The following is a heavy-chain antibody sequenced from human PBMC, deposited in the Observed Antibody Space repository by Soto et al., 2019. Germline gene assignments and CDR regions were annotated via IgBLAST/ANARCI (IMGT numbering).Heavy chain of an antibody. V-gene: IGHV3-33*01. CDR2: IWYDGSNK. D-gene: IGHD3-22*01. CDR1: GFTFSSYG. J-gene: IGHJ4*02. CDR3: ARDATYYYDSSGYSYFDY. Sequence: QVQLVESGGGVVQPGRSLRLSCAASGFTFSSYGMHWVRQAPGKGLEWVAVIWYDGSNKYYADSVKGRFTMSRDNSKNTLYLQMNSLRAEDTAVYYCARDATYYYDSSGYSYFDYWGQGTLVTVSS.